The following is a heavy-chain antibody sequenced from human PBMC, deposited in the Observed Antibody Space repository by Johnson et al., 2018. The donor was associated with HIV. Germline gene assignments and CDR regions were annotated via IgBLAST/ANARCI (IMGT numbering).Heavy chain of an antibody. CDR2: LNWNGGSA. CDR1: GFTFDDYG. V-gene: IGHV3-20*04. J-gene: IGHJ3*02. Sequence: VQLVESGGGVVRPGGSLRLSCAASGFTFDDYGMSWVRQAPGQGLAWVSVLNWNGGSAGYADSVKVRFTISRDNAKNSLYLQMNSLRAEDTALYYCAKDIRRYSIARGAFDIWGQGTMVTVSS. CDR3: AKDIRRYSIARGAFDI. D-gene: IGHD6-13*01.